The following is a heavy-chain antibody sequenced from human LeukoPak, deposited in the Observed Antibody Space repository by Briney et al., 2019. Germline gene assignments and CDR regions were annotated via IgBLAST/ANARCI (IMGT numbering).Heavy chain of an antibody. CDR3: ARDRGIPRASYYYGMDV. Sequence: GGSLRLSCAASGFTFSSYWMSWVRQAPGKGLEWVTNIKQDGSEKYYVDSVKGRFTISRDNAKNSLYLQMNSLRAEDMAVYYCARDRGIPRASYYYGMDVWGQGTTVTVSS. CDR1: GFTFSSYW. D-gene: IGHD3-10*01. CDR2: IKQDGSEK. J-gene: IGHJ6*02. V-gene: IGHV3-7*03.